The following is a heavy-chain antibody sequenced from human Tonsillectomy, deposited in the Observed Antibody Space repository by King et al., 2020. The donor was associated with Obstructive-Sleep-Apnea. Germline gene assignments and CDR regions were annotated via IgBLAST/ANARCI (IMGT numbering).Heavy chain of an antibody. V-gene: IGHV3-23*04. CDR3: AKELYGDYFFDM. D-gene: IGHD4-17*01. Sequence: VQLVESGGHLVQPGGSLRLSCTVSGFRFSNYAMTWVRQAPGKGLEWVASITKSASGIYYADSVKGRFTISRDNSKKTVYLQMNRLRAEDTAFYYCAKELYGDYFFDMWGQGTLVTVSS. CDR2: ITKSASGI. CDR1: GFRFSNYA. J-gene: IGHJ4*02.